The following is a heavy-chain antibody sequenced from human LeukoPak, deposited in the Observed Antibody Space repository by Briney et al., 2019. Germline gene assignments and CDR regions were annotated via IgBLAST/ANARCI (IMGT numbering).Heavy chain of an antibody. CDR2: IYYSGST. Sequence: SETLSLTCTVSGGSISSGGYYWSWIRQHPGKGLEWIGNIYYSGSTYYNPSLKSRVTISVDTSKNQFSLKLSSVTAADTAVYYCARGDYYDSSDGGWFDPWGQGTLVTVSS. CDR1: GGSISSGGYY. V-gene: IGHV4-31*03. J-gene: IGHJ5*02. CDR3: ARGDYYDSSDGGWFDP. D-gene: IGHD3-22*01.